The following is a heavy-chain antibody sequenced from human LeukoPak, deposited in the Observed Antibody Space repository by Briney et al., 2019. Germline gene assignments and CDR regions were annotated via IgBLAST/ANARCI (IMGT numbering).Heavy chain of an antibody. D-gene: IGHD1-26*01. J-gene: IGHJ4*02. CDR1: GYSISSGYY. CDR3: ARGSNYYFDY. V-gene: IGHV4-38-2*01. CDR2: IYHSGST. Sequence: SETLSLTCAVSGYSISSGYYWGWIRQPPGKGLEWIGSIYHSGSTYYNPSLTSRVTISVDTSKNQFSLKLSSVTAADTAVYYCARGSNYYFDYWAREPWSPSPQ.